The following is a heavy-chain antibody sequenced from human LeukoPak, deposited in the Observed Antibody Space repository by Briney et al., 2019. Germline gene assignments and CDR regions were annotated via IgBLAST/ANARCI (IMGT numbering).Heavy chain of an antibody. CDR2: INHSGST. CDR3: ARGRYYYDSSGSPGWFDP. Sequence: SETLSLTCAVYGGSFSGYYWSWIRQPPGKGLEWIGEINHSGSTNYNPSLKSRVTISVGTSKNQFSLKLSSVTAADTAVYYCARGRYYYDSSGSPGWFDPWGQGTLVTVSS. V-gene: IGHV4-34*01. CDR1: GGSFSGYY. D-gene: IGHD3-22*01. J-gene: IGHJ5*02.